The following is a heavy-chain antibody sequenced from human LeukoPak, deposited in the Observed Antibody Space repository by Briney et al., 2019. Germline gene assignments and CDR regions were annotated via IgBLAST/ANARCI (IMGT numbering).Heavy chain of an antibody. CDR2: ISAYNGNT. D-gene: IGHD3-9*01. CDR3: ARGLRYFAWDGMEWDY. J-gene: IGHJ4*02. Sequence: ASVKLSFNSSGYSFTIYGISWVRQAPGQGLEWMGWISAYNGNTNYAQKLQGRVTMTTNTSTSTAYMELRSLRSDETAVYYCARGLRYFAWDGMEWDYWGQGTLVTVSS. CDR1: GYSFTIYG. V-gene: IGHV1-18*01.